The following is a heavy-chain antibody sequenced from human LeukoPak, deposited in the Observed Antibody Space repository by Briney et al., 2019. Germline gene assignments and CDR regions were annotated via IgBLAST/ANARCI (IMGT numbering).Heavy chain of an antibody. V-gene: IGHV4-59*01. CDR3: ARGVAGYGPYDY. D-gene: IGHD5-12*01. J-gene: IGHJ4*02. CDR1: GDSISTYY. CDR2: MYYSGST. Sequence: SETLSLTCTVSGDSISTYYWSWIRQPPRKGLEWIGYMYYSGSTNYNPSLKSRVTISLDTPKNKFSLRLNSVTAADTAVYYCARGVAGYGPYDYWGQGTLVTVPS.